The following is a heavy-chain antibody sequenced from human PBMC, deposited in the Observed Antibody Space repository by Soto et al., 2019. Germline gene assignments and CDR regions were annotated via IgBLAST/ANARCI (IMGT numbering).Heavy chain of an antibody. V-gene: IGHV4-59*01. CDR2: IYYSGST. J-gene: IGHJ5*02. Sequence: TLSLTCTVSGGSISSYYWTWIRQPPGKGLEWIGYIYYSGSTNHNPSLKSRVTISVDTSKNQFSLKLSSVTAADTAVYYCARVNDFWTGYYSTNWFDPWGQGTLVTVSS. CDR1: GGSISSYY. CDR3: ARVNDFWTGYYSTNWFDP. D-gene: IGHD3-3*01.